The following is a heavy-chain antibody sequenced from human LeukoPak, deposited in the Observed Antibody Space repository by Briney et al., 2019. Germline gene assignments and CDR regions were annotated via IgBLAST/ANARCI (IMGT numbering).Heavy chain of an antibody. CDR3: AKWKGSNLEASGWYFDY. D-gene: IGHD6-19*01. CDR2: ISYDGSNE. V-gene: IGHV3-30*18. Sequence: GRSLRLSCAASGFTLSSYGMHWVRQAPGKGLEWVAVISYDGSNEYYADSVKGRFTISRDNSKNTLYLQMNSLRAEDTALYYCAKWKGSNLEASGWYFDYWGQGVLVTVSS. CDR1: GFTLSSYG. J-gene: IGHJ4*02.